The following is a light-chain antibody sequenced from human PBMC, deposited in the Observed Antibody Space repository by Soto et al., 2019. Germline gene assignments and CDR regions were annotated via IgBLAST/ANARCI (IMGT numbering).Light chain of an antibody. CDR1: SSDAGGYNY. CDR2: EVS. J-gene: IGLJ2*01. CDR3: SSYAGSNKLL. Sequence: QSVLTQPPSASGSPGQSVTISCTGTSSDAGGYNYVSWYQQHPGKAPKLMIYEVSKRPSGVPDRFSGSKSGNTASLTVSGLQAEDEADYYCSSYAGSNKLLFGGGTKLTVL. V-gene: IGLV2-8*01.